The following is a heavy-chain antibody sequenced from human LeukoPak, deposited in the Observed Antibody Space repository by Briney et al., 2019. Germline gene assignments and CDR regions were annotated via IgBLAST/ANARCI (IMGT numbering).Heavy chain of an antibody. D-gene: IGHD1-26*01. CDR1: GFTVSSNY. V-gene: IGHV3-53*04. Sequence: GGSLRLSCAASGFTVSSNYMSWVRQAPGKGLEWVSVIYSGGSTYYADSVKGRFTISRHNSKNTLYLQMNSLRAEDTAVYYCARLSIVGATRDGAFDIWGQGTMVTVSS. CDR2: IYSGGST. CDR3: ARLSIVGATRDGAFDI. J-gene: IGHJ3*02.